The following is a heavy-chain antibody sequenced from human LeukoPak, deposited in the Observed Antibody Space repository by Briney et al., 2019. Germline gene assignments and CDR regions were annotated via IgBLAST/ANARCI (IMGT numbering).Heavy chain of an antibody. CDR1: GFTFSRYW. D-gene: IGHD2-15*01. Sequence: PGGSLRLSCAASGFTFSRYWMHWVRQGPGKGLVWVSRINSDGSSTSYADSVKGRFTISRGNAKNTLYLQMNSLRAEDTAVYYCAREYSTGFDPWGRGTLVTVSS. J-gene: IGHJ5*02. CDR3: AREYSTGFDP. CDR2: INSDGSST. V-gene: IGHV3-74*01.